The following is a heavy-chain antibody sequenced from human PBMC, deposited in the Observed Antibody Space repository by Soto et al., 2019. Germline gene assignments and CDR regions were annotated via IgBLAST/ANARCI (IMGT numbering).Heavy chain of an antibody. D-gene: IGHD4-17*01. V-gene: IGHV1-46*03. CDR1: GYTFTSYY. CDR2: INPSGGST. CDR3: ARVFLFRTTVHAACGY. J-gene: IGHJ4*02. Sequence: ASVKVSCKASGYTFTSYYMHWVRQAPGRGLEWMGIINPSGGSTSYAQKFQGRVTMTRDTSTSTVYMELSSLRPEDTVVYYCARVFLFRTTVHAACGYWSQGTLGIVSS.